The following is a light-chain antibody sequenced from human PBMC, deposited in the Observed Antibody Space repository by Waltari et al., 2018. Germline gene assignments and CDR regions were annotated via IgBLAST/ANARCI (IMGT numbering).Light chain of an antibody. V-gene: IGLV1-44*01. J-gene: IGLJ3*02. CDR2: SHH. CDR3: AAWDGSLEGWV. Sequence: QSLLTQPPSASGTPAQRVTISWSGSRSIFGSNPVIWYLQVPGTAPKLLIYSHHPRPSGVPERFSGSKSGPSASLAISWLQSEDEGDYYCAAWDGSLEGWVFGGGTRLTVL. CDR1: RSIFGSNP.